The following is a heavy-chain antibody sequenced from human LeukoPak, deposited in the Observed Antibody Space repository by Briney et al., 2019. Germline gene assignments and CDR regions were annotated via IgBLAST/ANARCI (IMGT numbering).Heavy chain of an antibody. Sequence: PSETLSLTCTVSGGSLSSHYWSWIRQPPGKGLERIGYIYYSGTTNYNPSLKSRVTISVDTSKNQFSLKLSSVTAADTAVYYCARGVYIAAAQYGYWGQGTLVTVSS. V-gene: IGHV4-59*11. D-gene: IGHD6-13*01. J-gene: IGHJ4*02. CDR1: GGSLSSHY. CDR2: IYYSGTT. CDR3: ARGVYIAAAQYGY.